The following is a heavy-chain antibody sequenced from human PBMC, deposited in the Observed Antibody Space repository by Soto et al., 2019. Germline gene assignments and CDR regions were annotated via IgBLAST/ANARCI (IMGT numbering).Heavy chain of an antibody. CDR1: GFTVSGNY. Sequence: GGSLRLSCAASGFTVSGNYMSWARQSPEKGLEWVSIIYSVGSTYYADSVKGRFTISRDHSKNTLYLQMNSLRVEDTAVYYCVKSVWYNVLDFWGQGTMVTVSS. CDR3: VKSVWYNVLDF. CDR2: IYSVGST. D-gene: IGHD1-20*01. V-gene: IGHV3-66*01. J-gene: IGHJ3*01.